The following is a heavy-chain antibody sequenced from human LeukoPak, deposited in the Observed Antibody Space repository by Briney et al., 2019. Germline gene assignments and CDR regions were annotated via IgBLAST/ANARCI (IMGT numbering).Heavy chain of an antibody. Sequence: GGSLRLSCAASGFKFRSYGMHWVRQAPGKGLEWVALISFDESNKYYLDSVKGRFTISRDNSKNTLYLQMNSLRAEDTAVYYCAKRRGLELLYYYYMDVWGRGTTVTVSS. J-gene: IGHJ6*03. V-gene: IGHV3-30*18. CDR2: ISFDESNK. D-gene: IGHD1-7*01. CDR3: AKRRGLELLYYYYMDV. CDR1: GFKFRSYG.